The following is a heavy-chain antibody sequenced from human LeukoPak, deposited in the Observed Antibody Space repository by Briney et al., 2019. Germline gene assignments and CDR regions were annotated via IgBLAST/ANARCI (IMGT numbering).Heavy chain of an antibody. CDR3: AKGAITMIVVVNYFDY. CDR2: ISGRGGST. J-gene: IGHJ4*02. V-gene: IGHV3-23*01. D-gene: IGHD3-22*01. CDR1: GFTFSNYA. Sequence: GGSLRLSCAASGFTFSNYAMSWVRQAPGKGLEWVSVISGRGGSTYYADSVKGRFTISRDNLKNTLYLQMNSLRAEDTAVHYCAKGAITMIVVVNYFDYWGQGTLVTVSS.